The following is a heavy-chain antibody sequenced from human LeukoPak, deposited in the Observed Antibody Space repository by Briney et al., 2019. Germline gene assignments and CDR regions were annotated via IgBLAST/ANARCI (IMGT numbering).Heavy chain of an antibody. CDR2: IYSGGTT. V-gene: IGHV3-53*01. J-gene: IGHJ2*01. CDR1: GFTASSYY. Sequence: GGSLRLSCAASGFTASSYYMNWVRQAPGKGLEGVSIIYSGGTTYYADSVKGRFTISRDTSKNTLSLQMSSLRAEDTAVYFYARVGDHFHWNLDLWGRGTLVTVSS. D-gene: IGHD3-3*02. CDR3: ARVGDHFHWNLDL.